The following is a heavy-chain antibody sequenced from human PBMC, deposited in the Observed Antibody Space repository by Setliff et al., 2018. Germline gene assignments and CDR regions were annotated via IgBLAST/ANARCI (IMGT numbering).Heavy chain of an antibody. V-gene: IGHV1-2*06. Sequence: GASVKVSCKASGYTFNNYYLHWVRQAPGQGLEWMGRFHLYSGHTNYAQKFQGRVTMTMDASITTVYMELSRLTSDDTAVYYCVRQDILTRYYMFDYWGQGTLVTVSS. D-gene: IGHD3-9*01. J-gene: IGHJ4*02. CDR1: GYTFNNYY. CDR2: FHLYSGHT. CDR3: VRQDILTRYYMFDY.